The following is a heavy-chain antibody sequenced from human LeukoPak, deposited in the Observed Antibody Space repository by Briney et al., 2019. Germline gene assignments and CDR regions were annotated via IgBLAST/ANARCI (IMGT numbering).Heavy chain of an antibody. J-gene: IGHJ4*02. Sequence: GGSLRLSCAASGFTFSSYSMNWVRQAPGKGLEWVSSISSSSSYIYYADSVKGRFTISRDNAKNSLYLQMNSLRAEDTAVYYCARDSSGYYKSGVGYFDYWGQGTLVTVSS. CDR3: ARDSSGYYKSGVGYFDY. CDR2: ISSSSSYI. CDR1: GFTFSSYS. V-gene: IGHV3-21*01. D-gene: IGHD3-22*01.